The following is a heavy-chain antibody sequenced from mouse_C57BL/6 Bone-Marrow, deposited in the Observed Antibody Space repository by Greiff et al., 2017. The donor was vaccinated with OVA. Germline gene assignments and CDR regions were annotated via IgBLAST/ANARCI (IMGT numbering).Heavy chain of an antibody. D-gene: IGHD2-3*01. V-gene: IGHV1-72*01. CDR3: ARGGYYAYWYFDV. J-gene: IGHJ1*03. CDR2: IGPNSGGT. Sequence: QVQLQQPGAELVKPGASVKLSCKASGYTFTSYWMHWVKQRPGRGLEWIGRIGPNSGGTKYNEKFKSKATLTVDKPSSTAYMQLSSLTSEDSAVYYCARGGYYAYWYFDVWGTGTTVTVSS. CDR1: GYTFTSYW.